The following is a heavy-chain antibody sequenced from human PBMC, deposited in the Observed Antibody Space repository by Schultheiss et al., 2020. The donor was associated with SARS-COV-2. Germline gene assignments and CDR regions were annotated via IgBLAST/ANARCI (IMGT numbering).Heavy chain of an antibody. V-gene: IGHV3-23*01. Sequence: GGSLRLSCAASGFTFSSYAMSWVRQAPGKGLEWVSAISGSGDSTNYADSVKGRFTISRDNSKNTLYLQMNSLRAEDTAVYYCARGGGSARYYYYGMDVWGQGTTVTVSS. J-gene: IGHJ6*02. CDR2: ISGSGDST. CDR3: ARGGGSARYYYYGMDV. D-gene: IGHD2-15*01. CDR1: GFTFSSYA.